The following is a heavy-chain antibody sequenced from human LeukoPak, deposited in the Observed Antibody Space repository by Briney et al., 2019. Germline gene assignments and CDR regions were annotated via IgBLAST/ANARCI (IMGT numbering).Heavy chain of an antibody. Sequence: GSLRLSGAASGSTFSSYDMHWVRQVPAKGLEWVAAIGTAGNTYYPDSVTGRFTISRENATNSLHLQMNSLRAADTAVYYCERAGGSRGWYSFGYWGQGTLVSVSS. J-gene: IGHJ4*02. CDR2: IGTAGNT. V-gene: IGHV3-13*04. CDR1: GSTFSSYD. CDR3: ERAGGSRGWYSFGY. D-gene: IGHD6-19*01.